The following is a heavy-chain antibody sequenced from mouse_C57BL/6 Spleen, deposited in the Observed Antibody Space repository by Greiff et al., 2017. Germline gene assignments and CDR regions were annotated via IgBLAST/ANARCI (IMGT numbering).Heavy chain of an antibody. CDR3: ARATTVVERDD. CDR2: IYPRSGNT. Sequence: QVQLQQSGAGLARPGASVTLSCTASGYTFTSYGISWVKQRPGQGLEWIGEIYPRSGNTYYNENFKGKATLTADNSSSTAYMELRSLTSEDSAVYFCARATTVVERDDGGQGTTLTVSS. J-gene: IGHJ2*01. D-gene: IGHD1-1*01. V-gene: IGHV1-81*01. CDR1: GYTFTSYG.